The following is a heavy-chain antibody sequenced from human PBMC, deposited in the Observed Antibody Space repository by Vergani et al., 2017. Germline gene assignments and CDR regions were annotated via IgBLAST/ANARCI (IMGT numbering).Heavy chain of an antibody. CDR3: AKNPQPRYSGYDYFLVDY. D-gene: IGHD5-12*01. CDR1: GFTFSSYA. CDR2: ISGSGGST. Sequence: EVQLLESGGGLVQPGGSLRLSCAASGFTFSSYAMSWVRQAPGKGLEWVSAISGSGGSTYYADSVKGRFTISRDNSKNTLYLQMNSLRAEDTAVYYCAKNPQPRYSGYDYFLVDYWGQGTLVTVSS. V-gene: IGHV3-23*01. J-gene: IGHJ4*02.